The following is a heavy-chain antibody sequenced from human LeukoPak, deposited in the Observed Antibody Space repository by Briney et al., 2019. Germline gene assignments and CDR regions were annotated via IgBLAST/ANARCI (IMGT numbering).Heavy chain of an antibody. CDR2: ISSGSSYI. J-gene: IGHJ4*02. V-gene: IGHV3-21*01. CDR3: ANMIVVVI. CDR1: GFTFSDYS. Sequence: GGSLRLSCAASGFTFSDYSMNWVRQAPGKGLEWVSSISSGSSYIHYADSVKGRFTISRDNSKNTLYLQMNSLRAEDTAVYYCANMIVVVIWGQGTLVTVSS. D-gene: IGHD3-22*01.